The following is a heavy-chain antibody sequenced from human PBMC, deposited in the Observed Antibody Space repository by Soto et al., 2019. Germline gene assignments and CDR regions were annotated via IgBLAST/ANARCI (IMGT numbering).Heavy chain of an antibody. J-gene: IGHJ5*02. CDR2: IYYSGST. D-gene: IGHD2-21*02. Sequence: QLQLQESGPGLVKPSETLSLTCSVSGGSISSSSYFWGWIRQPPGKGLEWIGSIYYSGSTYYNPSLKRRVTVSVDTSKTQFPLKLSSVTAADTAVYYCARHPSDFWFDPWGQGTLVTVSS. V-gene: IGHV4-39*01. CDR3: ARHPSDFWFDP. CDR1: GGSISSSSYF.